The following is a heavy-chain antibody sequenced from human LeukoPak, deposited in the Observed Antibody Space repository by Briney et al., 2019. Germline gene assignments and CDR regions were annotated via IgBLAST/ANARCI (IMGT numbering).Heavy chain of an antibody. CDR2: INPGDSDT. V-gene: IGHV5-51*01. CDR1: GYSFTSSW. CDR3: ARQPGAGWFDP. Sequence: GESLKISCQASGYSFTSSWIGWARQIPGKGLEWMAIINPGDSDTRYSPSFQGQVTISADKSISTVYLQWGSLKASDTAMYYCARQPGAGWFDPWGQGTLVTVSS. J-gene: IGHJ5*02. D-gene: IGHD3-10*01.